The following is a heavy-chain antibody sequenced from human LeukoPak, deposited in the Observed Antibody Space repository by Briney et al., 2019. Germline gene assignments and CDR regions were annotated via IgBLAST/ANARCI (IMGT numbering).Heavy chain of an antibody. Sequence: ASVKVSCKASGYTFTGYYMHWVRQAPGQGLEWMGWINPNSGGTNYAQNFQGRVTMTTETSTSTVYMELRSLRSDDTAVYYCARDRAAGSSDHWGQGTLVTISS. CDR2: INPNSGGT. V-gene: IGHV1-2*02. J-gene: IGHJ4*02. CDR3: ARDRAAGSSDH. D-gene: IGHD2-15*01. CDR1: GYTFTGYY.